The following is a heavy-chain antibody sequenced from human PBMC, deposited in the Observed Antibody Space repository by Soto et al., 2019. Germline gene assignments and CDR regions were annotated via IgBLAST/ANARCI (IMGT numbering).Heavy chain of an antibody. V-gene: IGHV1-69*13. CDR3: ARDHGAVAGTSRFDY. D-gene: IGHD6-19*01. J-gene: IGHJ4*02. CDR2: IIPIFGTA. Sequence: SVKVSCKASGYTFTSYGISWVRQAPGQGLEWMGGIIPIFGTANYAQKLQGRVTITADESTSTAYMELSSLRSEDTAVYYCARDHGAVAGTSRFDYWGQGTLVTVSS. CDR1: GYTFTSYG.